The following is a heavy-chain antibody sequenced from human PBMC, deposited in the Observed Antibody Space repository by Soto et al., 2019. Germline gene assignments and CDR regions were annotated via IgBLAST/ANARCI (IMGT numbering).Heavy chain of an antibody. CDR2: SSYNGGT. Sequence: SETLSLTCTVSTDSSSFTNSYWGWIRQPPGKGLQWIGSSSYNGGTFYNPSLKGRVVISFDTSKKQSSLQVTSVTAADTAVYFCARHRIEVVWRGFDLWGQGSPVTVSS. CDR1: TDSSSFTNSY. J-gene: IGHJ4*02. CDR3: ARHRIEVVWRGFDL. V-gene: IGHV4-39*01. D-gene: IGHD3-10*01.